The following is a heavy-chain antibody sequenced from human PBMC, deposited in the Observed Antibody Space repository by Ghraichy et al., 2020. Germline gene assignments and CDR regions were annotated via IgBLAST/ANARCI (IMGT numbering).Heavy chain of an antibody. CDR2: INPSGGST. V-gene: IGHV1-46*03. J-gene: IGHJ4*02. CDR1: GYTFTSYY. D-gene: IGHD2-15*01. CDR3: ARGGFCSGGSRYPEGGSDY. Sequence: ASVKVSCKASGYTFTSYYMHWVRQAPGHGLEWMGIINPSGGSTSYAQKFQGRVTMTRDTSTSTVYMELSSLRSEDTAVYYCARGGFCSGGSRYPEGGSDYWGQGTLVTVSS.